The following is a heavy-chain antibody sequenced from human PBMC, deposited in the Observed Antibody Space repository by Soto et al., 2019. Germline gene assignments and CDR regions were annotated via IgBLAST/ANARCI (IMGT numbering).Heavy chain of an antibody. D-gene: IGHD6-19*01. CDR2: INPSGGST. V-gene: IGHV1-46*01. J-gene: IGHJ4*02. CDR3: ARGARTIAVAGTFDY. CDR1: GYTFTSYY. Sequence: ASVKDSCKASGYTFTSYYMHWVRQAPGQGLEWMGIINPSGGSTSYAQKFQGRVTMTRDTSTSTVYMELSSLRSEDTAVYYCARGARTIAVAGTFDYWGQGTLVTVSS.